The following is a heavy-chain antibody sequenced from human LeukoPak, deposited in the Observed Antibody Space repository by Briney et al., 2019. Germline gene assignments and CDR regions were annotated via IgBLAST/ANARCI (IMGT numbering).Heavy chain of an antibody. CDR1: GGSISSGRYY. CDR2: IYYSGST. D-gene: IGHD1-1*01. Sequence: SETVSLTCTVSGGSISSGRYYWGWIRQPPGKGLEWVGSIYYSGSTYYNPSLKSRVTISVDTSKSQLSLKLSSVTAADTAVYYCARRVANWNDHFDYWGQGTLVTVSS. CDR3: ARRVANWNDHFDY. V-gene: IGHV4-39*01. J-gene: IGHJ4*02.